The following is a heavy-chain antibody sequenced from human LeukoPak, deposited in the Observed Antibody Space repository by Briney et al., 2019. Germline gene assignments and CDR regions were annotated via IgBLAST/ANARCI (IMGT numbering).Heavy chain of an antibody. CDR1: GCTFDDYA. CDR2: ISWDSGSI. CDR3: AKDGYDILTGCYPS. J-gene: IGHJ5*02. D-gene: IGHD3-9*01. Sequence: GGSLRLSCAASGCTFDDYAMHWVGQAPGRGLEWVSGISWDSGSIGYADSVKGRLTISRDNAKNSLYLQMNSLRAEDTALYYCAKDGYDILTGCYPSWGQGTLVTVSS. V-gene: IGHV3-9*01.